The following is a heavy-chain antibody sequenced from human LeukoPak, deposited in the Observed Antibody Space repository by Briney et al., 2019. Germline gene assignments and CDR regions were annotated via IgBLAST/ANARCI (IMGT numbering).Heavy chain of an antibody. CDR2: INTNTGNP. V-gene: IGHV7-4-1*02. CDR1: GYTFTSYA. J-gene: IGHJ4*02. D-gene: IGHD3-22*01. CDR3: ARRPYYYDSSSYYLDY. Sequence: ASVKVSCKASGYTFTSYAMNWVRQAPGQGLEWMGWINTNTGNPTYAQGFTGRFVFSLDTSVTTAYLQISSLKAEDTAVYYCARRPYYYDSSSYYLDYWGQGTLVTVSS.